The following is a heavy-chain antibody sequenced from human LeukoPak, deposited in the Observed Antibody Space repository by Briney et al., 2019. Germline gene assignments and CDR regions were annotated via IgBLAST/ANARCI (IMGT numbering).Heavy chain of an antibody. CDR2: IYYSGST. J-gene: IGHJ4*02. CDR1: GGSISSSSYY. D-gene: IGHD4-17*01. Sequence: TSETLSLTCTVSGGSISSSSYYWGWIRQPPGKGLEWIGSIYYSGSTYYDPSLKSRVTISVDTSKNQFSLKLSSVTAADTAVYYCAVGVWAVTIFDYWGQGTLVTVSS. V-gene: IGHV4-39*01. CDR3: AVGVWAVTIFDY.